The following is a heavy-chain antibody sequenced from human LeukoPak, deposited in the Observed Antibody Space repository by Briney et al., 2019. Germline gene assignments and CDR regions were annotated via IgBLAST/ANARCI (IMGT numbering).Heavy chain of an antibody. V-gene: IGHV4-30-4*01. CDR3: ARGDGYNLGGY. Sequence: SETLSLTCTVSGGSISSGDYYWSWIRQPPGKGLEWIGYIYYSGSTYYNPSLKSRVTISVDTSKNQFSLKLSSVTAADTAVYYCARGDGYNLGGYWGQGTLVTVSS. D-gene: IGHD5-24*01. CDR2: IYYSGST. CDR1: GGSISSGDYY. J-gene: IGHJ4*02.